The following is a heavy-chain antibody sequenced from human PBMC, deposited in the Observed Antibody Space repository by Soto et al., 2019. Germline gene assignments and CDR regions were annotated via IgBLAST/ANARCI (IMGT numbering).Heavy chain of an antibody. D-gene: IGHD3-22*01. Sequence: ASVKVSCKASGYTFTSYYMHWVRQAPGQGREWMGIINPSGGSTSYAQKFQGRVTMTRDTSTSTVYMELSSLRSEDTAVYYCARLGTYYYDSSGYYPHDAFDIWGQGXMVTVSS. CDR1: GYTFTSYY. CDR2: INPSGGST. V-gene: IGHV1-46*01. J-gene: IGHJ3*02. CDR3: ARLGTYYYDSSGYYPHDAFDI.